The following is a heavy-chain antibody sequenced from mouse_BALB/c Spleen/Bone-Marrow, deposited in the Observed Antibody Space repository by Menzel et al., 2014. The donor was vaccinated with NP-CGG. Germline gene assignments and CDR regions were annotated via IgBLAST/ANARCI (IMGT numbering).Heavy chain of an antibody. CDR1: GFSLTSYG. J-gene: IGHJ4*01. CDR3: ARDENYYGNYGTMDY. CDR2: IWAGGST. D-gene: IGHD2-1*01. Sequence: VQLQESGPGLVAPPQSLSITCTVSGFSLTSYGVHWVRQPPGKGLEWLGVIWAGGSTNYNSALMSRLSISKDSSKSQVFLKMNSLQTDDTAMYYCARDENYYGNYGTMDYWGQGTSVTVSS. V-gene: IGHV2-9*02.